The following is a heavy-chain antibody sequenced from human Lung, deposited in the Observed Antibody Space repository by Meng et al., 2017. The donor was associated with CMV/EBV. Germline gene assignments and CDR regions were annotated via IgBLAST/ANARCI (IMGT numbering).Heavy chain of an antibody. Sequence: GESXKISCAASGFTFDDHAMHWVRQAPGKGLEWISLISWDGGSTYYADSVKGRFTTSRDNSENSLYLQINSLRVEDTAVYYCAKATVSAAGFPHMDVWGQGTMVTVSS. J-gene: IGHJ6*02. CDR1: GFTFDDHA. D-gene: IGHD6-13*01. CDR2: ISWDGGST. CDR3: AKATVSAAGFPHMDV. V-gene: IGHV3-43D*03.